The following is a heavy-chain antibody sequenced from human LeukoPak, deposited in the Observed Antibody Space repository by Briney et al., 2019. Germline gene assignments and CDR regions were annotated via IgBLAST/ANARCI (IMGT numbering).Heavy chain of an antibody. J-gene: IGHJ4*02. CDR2: IYYSGST. CDR1: GGSISSYY. D-gene: IGHD3-10*01. V-gene: IGHV4-59*01. Sequence: PSETLSLTCTVSGGSISSYYWSWIRQPPGKGLEWIGYIYYSGSTNYNPSLKSRVTISVDTSKNQFSLKLSSVTAADTAVYYCARGGLVRGSDYWGQGTLVTVSS. CDR3: ARGGLVRGSDY.